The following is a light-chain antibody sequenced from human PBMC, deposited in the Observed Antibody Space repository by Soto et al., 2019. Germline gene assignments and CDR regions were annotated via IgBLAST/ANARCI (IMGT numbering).Light chain of an antibody. V-gene: IGKV3-20*01. CDR2: DAS. CDR1: QSVSSD. Sequence: EILLTQSPAALSLSPGERVTLSCRASQSVSSDLAWYQQKPGQAPRLLIYDASNRATGIPDTLSGSGSGTDFTLTISRLEPEDFAVYYCQQYGSSGTFGQGTKVDIK. CDR3: QQYGSSGT. J-gene: IGKJ1*01.